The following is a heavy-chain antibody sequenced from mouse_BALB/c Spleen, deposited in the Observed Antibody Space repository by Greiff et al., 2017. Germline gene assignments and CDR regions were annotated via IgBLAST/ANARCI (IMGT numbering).Heavy chain of an antibody. V-gene: IGHV1S81*02. CDR3: ERSEYGSSYGAMDY. Sequence: QVQLQQSGAELVKPGASVKLSCKASGYTFTSYWMHWVKQRPGQGLEWIGEINPSNGRTNYNEKFKSKATLTVDKSSSTAYMQLSSLTSEDSAVYYCERSEYGSSYGAMDYWGQGTSVTVSS. CDR2: INPSNGRT. J-gene: IGHJ4*01. CDR1: GYTFTSYW. D-gene: IGHD1-1*01.